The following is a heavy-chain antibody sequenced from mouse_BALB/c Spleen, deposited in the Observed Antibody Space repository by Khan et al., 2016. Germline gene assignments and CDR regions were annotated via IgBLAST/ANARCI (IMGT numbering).Heavy chain of an antibody. J-gene: IGHJ3*01. V-gene: IGHV1S135*01. CDR3: ARWDGNYVPFAY. D-gene: IGHD2-1*01. CDR1: GYAFTTYN. CDR2: IDPYNGVS. Sequence: MQLEESGPELVKPGASVKVSCKGSGYAFTTYNMYWVKQSHGKSLEWIGYIDPYNGVSSYNQKFKDKATLAVDESSSKAYMHLNSLTSEDSAVYYCARWDGNYVPFAYWGQGTLVTVSA.